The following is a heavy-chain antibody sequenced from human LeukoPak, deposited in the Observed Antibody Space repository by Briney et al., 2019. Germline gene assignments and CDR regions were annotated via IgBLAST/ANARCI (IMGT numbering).Heavy chain of an antibody. J-gene: IGHJ4*02. Sequence: GGSLRLSCAASGFTFSSNYMSWVRQAPGKGLEWVSVIYSGGSTYYADSVKGRFTISRDNSKNTLYLQMNSLRAEDTAVYYCARESSSRKGMIDTTLIGWGQGTLVTVSS. CDR3: ARESSSRKGMIDTTLIG. V-gene: IGHV3-66*01. CDR1: GFTFSSNY. D-gene: IGHD3-22*01. CDR2: IYSGGST.